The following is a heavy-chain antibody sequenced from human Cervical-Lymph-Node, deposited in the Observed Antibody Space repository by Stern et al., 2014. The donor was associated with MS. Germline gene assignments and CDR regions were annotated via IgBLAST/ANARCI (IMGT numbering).Heavy chain of an antibody. D-gene: IGHD6-6*01. CDR2: IWYDGSNK. CDR3: ARDLSSSTGDYYSYGMDV. CDR1: GFTFSSYG. V-gene: IGHV3-33*01. Sequence: QVQLVESGGGVVQPGRSLRLSCAASGFTFSSYGMHWVRQAPGKGLEWVAVIWYDGSNKYYADSVKGRFTIARDNSKNTLYLQMNSLRAEDTAVYYCARDLSSSTGDYYSYGMDVWGQGTTVTVSS. J-gene: IGHJ6*02.